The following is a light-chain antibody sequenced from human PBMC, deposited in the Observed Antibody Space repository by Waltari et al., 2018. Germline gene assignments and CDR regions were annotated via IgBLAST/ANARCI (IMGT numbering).Light chain of an antibody. V-gene: IGLV2-14*01. CDR1: SSDVGGYNS. CDR3: SSYTSSSTWV. CDR2: DVS. J-gene: IGLJ3*02. Sequence: QSALTQPASVSGSPGQSITISCTGTSSDVGGYNSVSWYQPHPGKATKLMIYDVSKRPSGVSNRFSGSKSGNTASLTISGLQAEDEADYYCSSYTSSSTWVFGGGTKLTVL.